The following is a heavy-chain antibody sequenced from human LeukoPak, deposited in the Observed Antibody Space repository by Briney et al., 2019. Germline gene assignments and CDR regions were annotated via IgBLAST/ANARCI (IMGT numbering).Heavy chain of an antibody. Sequence: ASVKVSCKASGYTFISYDINWVRQATGQGLEWMGWMNPNSGNTGYAQKFQGRVTITRNTSISTAYMELSSLRSEDTAVYYCARDGEGQNWFDPWGQGTLVTVSS. J-gene: IGHJ5*02. D-gene: IGHD5-24*01. V-gene: IGHV1-8*03. CDR2: MNPNSGNT. CDR1: GYTFISYD. CDR3: ARDGEGQNWFDP.